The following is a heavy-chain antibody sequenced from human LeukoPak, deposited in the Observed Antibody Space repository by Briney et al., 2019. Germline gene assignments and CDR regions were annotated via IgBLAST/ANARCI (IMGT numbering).Heavy chain of an antibody. D-gene: IGHD6-13*01. CDR2: INYSGST. CDR1: GGSISSSSYY. V-gene: IGHV4-39*01. CDR3: AIQRGIKFDP. Sequence: PSETLSLTCTVSGGSISSSSYYWGWIRQPPGKGLEWIGSINYSGSTYYNPSLKSRVTISVDTSKNQFSLKLSSVTAADTAVYYCAIQRGIKFDPWGQGTLVTVSS. J-gene: IGHJ5*02.